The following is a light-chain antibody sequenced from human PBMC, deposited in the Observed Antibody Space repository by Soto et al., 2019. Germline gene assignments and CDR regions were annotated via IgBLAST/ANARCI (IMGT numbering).Light chain of an antibody. V-gene: IGLV2-8*01. CDR3: SSYAGSSTYV. Sequence: QSVLTQLPSASGSPGQSVTISCTGTSSDVGGYDYVSWYQQHPGKAPKLMIYEVSKRPSGVPDRFSGSKSGNTASLTVSGLQAEDEADYYCSSYAGSSTYVFGTGTKVT. J-gene: IGLJ1*01. CDR1: SSDVGGYDY. CDR2: EVS.